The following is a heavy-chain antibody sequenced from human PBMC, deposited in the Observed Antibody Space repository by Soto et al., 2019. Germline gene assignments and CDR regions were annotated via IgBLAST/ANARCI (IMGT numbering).Heavy chain of an antibody. CDR3: TRVYCSGGSCNSYFDY. J-gene: IGHJ4*02. V-gene: IGHV3-74*01. D-gene: IGHD2-15*01. CDR2: INSDGSSA. CDR1: GFTFSSYW. Sequence: GGSLRLSCAASGFTFSSYWMHWVRQAPGKGLVWVSRINSDGSSATYADSVKGRFTISRDNAKNTLYLQMNSLRAEDTAVYYCTRVYCSGGSCNSYFDYWGQGTLVTVSS.